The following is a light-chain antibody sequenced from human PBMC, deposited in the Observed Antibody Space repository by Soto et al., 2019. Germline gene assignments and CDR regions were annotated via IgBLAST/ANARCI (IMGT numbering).Light chain of an antibody. J-gene: IGKJ1*01. CDR1: HSISGY. CDR3: QQSYMTPPT. Sequence: DIHRSHSPSSLSASVLYRVTMTCRASHSISGYLNWYQHKSGKAPKLLIYSTSSLQSGVPSRFGGSGSGTDFTLTISSLQPEDFATYYCQQSYMTPPTFGQGTKVDIK. CDR2: STS. V-gene: IGKV1-39*01.